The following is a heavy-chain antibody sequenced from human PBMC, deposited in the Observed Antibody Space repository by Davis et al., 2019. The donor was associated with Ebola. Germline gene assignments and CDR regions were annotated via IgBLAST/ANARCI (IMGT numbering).Heavy chain of an antibody. CDR1: GFTFSSYG. V-gene: IGHV3-33*06. Sequence: PGGSLRLSCAASGFTFSSYGMHWVRQAPGKGLEWVAVIWYDGSNKYYADSVKGRFTISRDNSKNTLYLQMNSLRVEDTAVYYCAKDKQPGNGIFDPFDIWGQGTVVTVSS. D-gene: IGHD3-3*01. CDR2: IWYDGSNK. J-gene: IGHJ3*02. CDR3: AKDKQPGNGIFDPFDI.